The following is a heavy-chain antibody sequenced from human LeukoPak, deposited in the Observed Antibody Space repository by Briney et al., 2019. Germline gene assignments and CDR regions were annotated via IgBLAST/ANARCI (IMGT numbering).Heavy chain of an antibody. V-gene: IGHV3-20*04. J-gene: IGHJ4*02. CDR3: ARDWFTRLGELSPDRAFDY. CDR1: GFTVSSNY. CDR2: INWNGGST. Sequence: GGSLRLSCAASGFTVSSNYMSWVRQAPGKGLEWVSGINWNGGSTGYVDSVKGRFTISRDNAKNSLYLQMNSLRAEDTALYYCARDWFTRLGELSPDRAFDYWGQGTLVTVSS. D-gene: IGHD3-16*02.